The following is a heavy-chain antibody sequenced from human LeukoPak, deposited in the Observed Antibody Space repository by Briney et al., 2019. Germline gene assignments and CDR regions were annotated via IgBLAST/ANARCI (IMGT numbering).Heavy chain of an antibody. D-gene: IGHD2-21*01. J-gene: IGHJ4*02. V-gene: IGHV4-34*01. Sequence: SETLSLTCAVYGGSFSGYYWSWIRQPPGKGLEWIGEINHSGSTNYNLSLKSRVTISVDTSKNQFSLKLSSVTAADTAVYYCARVIFMYYFDYWGQGTLVTVSS. CDR2: INHSGST. CDR3: ARVIFMYYFDY. CDR1: GGSFSGYY.